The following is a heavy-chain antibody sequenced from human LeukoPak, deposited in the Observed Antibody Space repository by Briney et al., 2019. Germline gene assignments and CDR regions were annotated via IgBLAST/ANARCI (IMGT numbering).Heavy chain of an antibody. Sequence: GGSLRLSCLASGFTFSSRWMNWVRQAPGKGLEWVSAISGSGGSTYYADSVKGRFTISRDNSKDTLYLQMNSLRAEDTAVYYCAVGLTTVTTRTSYWGQGTLVTVSS. CDR2: ISGSGGST. CDR1: GFTFSSRW. CDR3: AVGLTTVTTRTSY. D-gene: IGHD4-17*01. V-gene: IGHV3-23*01. J-gene: IGHJ4*02.